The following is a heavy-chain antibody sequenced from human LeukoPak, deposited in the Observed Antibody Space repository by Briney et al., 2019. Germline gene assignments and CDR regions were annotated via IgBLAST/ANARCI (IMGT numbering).Heavy chain of an antibody. Sequence: SETLSLTCTVSGGSISSGTYYWYWIRQPAGKGLEWIGRIYTSGITNYNPSLKSRVTISVDTSKNQFSLKLTSVTASDTAVYYCARLPDLWGQGTLVTVSS. CDR3: ARLPDL. J-gene: IGHJ5*02. CDR2: IYTSGIT. V-gene: IGHV4-61*02. CDR1: GGSISSGTYY.